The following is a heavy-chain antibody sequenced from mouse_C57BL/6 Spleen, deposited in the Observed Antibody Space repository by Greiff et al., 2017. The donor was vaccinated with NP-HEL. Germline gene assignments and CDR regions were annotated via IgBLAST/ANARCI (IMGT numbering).Heavy chain of an antibody. J-gene: IGHJ4*01. CDR3: ARWCYSNSLYAMDY. CDR1: RYAFTNYL. V-gene: IGHV1-54*01. D-gene: IGHD2-5*01. Sequence: QVHVKQSGAELVRPGTSVKVSCKASRYAFTNYLIEWVKQRPGQGLEWIGVINTGSGGTNYNEKVKGKATLTADKSSSTAYMQLISLTSEDSADYVCARWCYSNSLYAMDYWGQGTSVTVSS. CDR2: INTGSGGT.